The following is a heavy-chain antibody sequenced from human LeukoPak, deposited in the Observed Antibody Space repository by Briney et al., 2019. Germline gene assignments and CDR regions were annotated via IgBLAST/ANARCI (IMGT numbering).Heavy chain of an antibody. Sequence: PGGSLRLSCAASGFMFTSYWMSWVRQAPGKGLERVANINQDGSAKYYVDSVKGRFTISRDNAKNSLYLQMNSLRAEDTAVYYCARVGSGWYSEIDYWGQGTLVTVSS. CDR1: GFMFTSYW. CDR2: INQDGSAK. CDR3: ARVGSGWYSEIDY. V-gene: IGHV3-7*04. D-gene: IGHD6-19*01. J-gene: IGHJ4*02.